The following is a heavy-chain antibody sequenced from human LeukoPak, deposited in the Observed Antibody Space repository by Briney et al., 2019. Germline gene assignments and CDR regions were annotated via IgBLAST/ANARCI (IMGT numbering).Heavy chain of an antibody. V-gene: IGHV3-11*04. CDR3: ARSPMIVVVTQFDY. CDR1: GFTFSDYY. CDR2: ISSSGNTT. D-gene: IGHD3-22*01. Sequence: GGSLRLSCGGSGFTFSDYYMSWILQAPGNGLECVSYISSSGNTTYHADSVKGRFTISRDNAKNSLYLQMSSLRAEDAAVYYCARSPMIVVVTQFDYWGQGTLVTVSS. J-gene: IGHJ4*02.